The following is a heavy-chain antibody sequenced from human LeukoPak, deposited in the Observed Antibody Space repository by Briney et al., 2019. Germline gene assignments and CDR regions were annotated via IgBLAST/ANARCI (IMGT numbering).Heavy chain of an antibody. CDR1: GYTFTSYY. CDR3: ARDALGAARSNFADY. Sequence: ASVKVSCKASGYTFTSYYMHWVRQAPGQGLEWMGIINPSGGSTSYAQKLQGRVTMTTDTSTSTAYMELRSLRFDDTAVYYCARDALGAARSNFADYWGQGTLVTVSS. V-gene: IGHV1-46*01. D-gene: IGHD6-6*01. CDR2: INPSGGST. J-gene: IGHJ4*02.